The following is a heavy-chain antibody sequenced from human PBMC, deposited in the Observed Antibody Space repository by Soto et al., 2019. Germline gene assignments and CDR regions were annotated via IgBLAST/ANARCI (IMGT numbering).Heavy chain of an antibody. CDR2: LRGSGGTT. Sequence: GGSLRLSCAASGFTFSSYAMTWVRQAPGKGLEWVSGLRGSGGTTYYADSVKGRFIISRDNSKSTVYLQMNSLRAEDTAVYYCAKGQSSDPAPSYHYYGMDVWGQGTTVTVSS. D-gene: IGHD3-10*01. J-gene: IGHJ6*02. CDR1: GFTFSSYA. CDR3: AKGQSSDPAPSYHYYGMDV. V-gene: IGHV3-23*01.